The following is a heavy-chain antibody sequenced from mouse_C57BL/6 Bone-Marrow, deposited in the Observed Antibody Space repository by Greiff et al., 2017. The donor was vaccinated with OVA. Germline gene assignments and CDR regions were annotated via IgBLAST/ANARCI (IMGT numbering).Heavy chain of an antibody. CDR1: GYTFTDYE. Sequence: VKLVESGAELVRPGASVTLSCKASGYTFTDYEMHWVKQTPVHGLEWIGAIDPETGGTAYNQKFKGKAILTADKSSSTAYMELRSLTSEDSAVYYCTRNYYGSSYPFAYWGQGTLVTVSA. CDR2: IDPETGGT. D-gene: IGHD1-1*01. CDR3: TRNYYGSSYPFAY. J-gene: IGHJ3*01. V-gene: IGHV1-15*01.